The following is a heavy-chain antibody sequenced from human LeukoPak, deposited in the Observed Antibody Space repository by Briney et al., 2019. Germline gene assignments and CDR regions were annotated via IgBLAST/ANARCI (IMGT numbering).Heavy chain of an antibody. D-gene: IGHD3-10*01. J-gene: IGHJ3*02. CDR2: IYSGGST. V-gene: IGHV3-66*01. CDR3: ARAYGSGSPGAFDI. CDR1: GFTVSSNY. Sequence: GGSLRLSCAASGFTVSSNYMSWVRQAPGKGLEWVSVIYSGGSTYYADSVKGRFTISRDNSKNTLYLQMNSLRADDTAVYYCARAYGSGSPGAFDIWGQGTMVTVSS.